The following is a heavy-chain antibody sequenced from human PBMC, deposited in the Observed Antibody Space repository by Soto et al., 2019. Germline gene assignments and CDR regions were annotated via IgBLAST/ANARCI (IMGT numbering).Heavy chain of an antibody. V-gene: IGHV3-33*01. Sequence: PGGSLRLSCAASGFTLSSYGMHWVRQAPGKGLEWVAVIWYDGSNKYYADSVKGRFTISRDNSKNTLYLQMNSLRAEDTAVYYCARDLKGLTGTTTICDYWGQRTLVTVSS. D-gene: IGHD1-20*01. CDR2: IWYDGSNK. J-gene: IGHJ4*02. CDR1: GFTLSSYG. CDR3: ARDLKGLTGTTTICDY.